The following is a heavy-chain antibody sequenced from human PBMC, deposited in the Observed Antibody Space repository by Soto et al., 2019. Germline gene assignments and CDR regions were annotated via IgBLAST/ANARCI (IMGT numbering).Heavy chain of an antibody. Sequence: SVKVSCKASGGTFSSYAISWVRQAPGQGLEWMGGIIPIFGTANYAQKFQGRVTITADESTSTAYMELSSLRSEDTAVYYCARAGHYYGSGSYYQTDYWGQGTLVTVSS. CDR1: GGTFSSYA. CDR2: IIPIFGTA. J-gene: IGHJ4*02. V-gene: IGHV1-69*13. CDR3: ARAGHYYGSGSYYQTDY. D-gene: IGHD3-10*01.